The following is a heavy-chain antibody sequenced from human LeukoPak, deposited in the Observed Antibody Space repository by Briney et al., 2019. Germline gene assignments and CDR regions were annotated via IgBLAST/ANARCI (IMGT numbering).Heavy chain of an antibody. CDR1: GYTFTGYY. J-gene: IGHJ6*03. D-gene: IGHD2-15*01. CDR3: ARDGYCSGGSCHYYYMDV. CDR2: INPNSGGT. Sequence: ALVKVSCKASGYTFTGYYTHWVRQAPGQGLEWMGWINPNSGGTNYAQKFQGRVTMTRDTSISTAYMELSRLRSDDTAVYYCARDGYCSGGSCHYYYMDVWGKGTTVTVSS. V-gene: IGHV1-2*02.